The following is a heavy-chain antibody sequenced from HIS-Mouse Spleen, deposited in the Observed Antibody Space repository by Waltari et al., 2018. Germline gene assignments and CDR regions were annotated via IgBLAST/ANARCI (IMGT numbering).Heavy chain of an antibody. J-gene: IGHJ6*02. CDR3: ARDRNYYDSSGYYYYYYYYYGMDV. CDR2: IYHSGST. Sequence: QVQLQESGPGLVKPSETLSLTCTVSGYSISSGYYWGWIRQPPGKGLEWIGSIYHSGSTYYNPSLKSRVTISVDTSKNQFSLKLSSVTAADTAVYYCARDRNYYDSSGYYYYYYYYYGMDVWGQGTTVTVSS. V-gene: IGHV4-38-2*02. D-gene: IGHD3-22*01. CDR1: GYSISSGYY.